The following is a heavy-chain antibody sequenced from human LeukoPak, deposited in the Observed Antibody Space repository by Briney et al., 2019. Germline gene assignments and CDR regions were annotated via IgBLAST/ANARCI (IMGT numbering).Heavy chain of an antibody. CDR3: ARSYCSSTSCYDVFDY. CDR1: GYTFTGYY. Sequence: ASVKVSCKASGYTFTGYYMHWVRRAPGQGLEWMGWINPNSGGTNYAQKFQGRVTMTRDTSISTAYMELSRLRSDDTAVYYCARSYCSSTSCYDVFDYWGQGTLVTVSS. CDR2: INPNSGGT. V-gene: IGHV1-2*02. J-gene: IGHJ4*02. D-gene: IGHD2-2*01.